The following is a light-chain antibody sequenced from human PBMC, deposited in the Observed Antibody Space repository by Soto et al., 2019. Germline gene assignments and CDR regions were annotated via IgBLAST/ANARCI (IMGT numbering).Light chain of an antibody. Sequence: QSVLTQPPSVSAAPGQKVTISCSGSSSNIGNNYVSWYQQLPGTAPKLLIYDNNKRPSGIPHRFSGSKSGTSATLGITGLQTGDEAEYYCGTWDSSLSAVVFGGGTKLTVL. CDR2: DNN. V-gene: IGLV1-51*01. CDR3: GTWDSSLSAVV. J-gene: IGLJ2*01. CDR1: SSNIGNNY.